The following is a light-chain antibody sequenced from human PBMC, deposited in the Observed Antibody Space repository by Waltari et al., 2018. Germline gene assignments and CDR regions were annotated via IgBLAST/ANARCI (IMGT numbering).Light chain of an antibody. V-gene: IGLV2-14*03. Sequence: QSALTQPASVSGSPGQSIAISCTGTSGHVGARDLVSWYQQHPGKAPRLMIYDVTKRPSGVSDRFSGSKSGNTASLTISGLQAEDESDYYCSSYTTTRTYVFGSGTKVTVL. CDR1: SGHVGARDL. J-gene: IGLJ1*01. CDR2: DVT. CDR3: SSYTTTRTYV.